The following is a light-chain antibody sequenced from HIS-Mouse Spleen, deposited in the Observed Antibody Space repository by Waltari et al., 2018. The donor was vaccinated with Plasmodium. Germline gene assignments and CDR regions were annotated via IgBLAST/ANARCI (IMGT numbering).Light chain of an antibody. J-gene: IGLJ3*02. Sequence: QSALTQPASVSGSPGQSITISCTGTSSDAGSYNLVSCYQQHPGKAPKLMIYEGSKRPSGVSNRFSGSKSGNTASLTISGLQAEDEADYYCCSYAGSSTNWVFGGGTKLTVL. CDR1: SSDAGSYNL. V-gene: IGLV2-23*01. CDR3: CSYAGSSTNWV. CDR2: EGS.